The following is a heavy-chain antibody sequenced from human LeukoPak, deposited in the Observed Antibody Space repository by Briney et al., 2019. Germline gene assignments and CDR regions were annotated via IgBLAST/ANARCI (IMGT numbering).Heavy chain of an antibody. D-gene: IGHD3-22*01. CDR1: GYTFTSYD. CDR3: ARSLYDGSGYYSDY. CDR2: MNPNSGNT. V-gene: IGHV1-8*01. J-gene: IGHJ4*02. Sequence: ASVNVSCKASGYTFTSYDINWVRQATGHGLEWMGWMNPNSGNTGYTQKFEGRVTMTRKTSIRTAYMQLSRLRSDDTAVYYCARSLYDGSGYYSDYGSQGTLVTVSS.